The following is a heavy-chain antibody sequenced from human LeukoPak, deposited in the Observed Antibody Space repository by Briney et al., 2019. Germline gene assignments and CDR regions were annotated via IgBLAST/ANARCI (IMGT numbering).Heavy chain of an antibody. CDR2: ISWNSRSI. V-gene: IGHV3-9*01. CDR1: GFTFDDYA. Sequence: PGGSLRLSCAASGFTFDDYAMHWVRQTPGKGLEWVSGISWNSRSIVYTDSVKGRFTIFRDNAKNSLYLQMNSLRLEDTALYYCTKVNGDNAAHGSKWYFDVWGRGTLVTVYS. CDR3: TKVNGDNAAHGSKWYFDV. J-gene: IGHJ2*01. D-gene: IGHD7-27*01.